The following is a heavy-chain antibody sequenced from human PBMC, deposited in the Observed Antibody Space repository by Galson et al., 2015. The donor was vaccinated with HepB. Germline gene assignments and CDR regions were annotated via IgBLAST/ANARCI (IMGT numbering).Heavy chain of an antibody. V-gene: IGHV1-2*02. J-gene: IGHJ4*02. CDR3: TRDRPPPIGPFDF. CDR1: GYPFTAYF. Sequence: SVKVSCKASGYPFTAYFIHWVRQAPGQGLQWRGWIDPKSGGANYAQYFQVRVTMTRDTSISTAYMDLSSLRSDDTAVYYFTRDRPPPIGPFDFWGQGTLVTVSS. CDR2: IDPKSGGA.